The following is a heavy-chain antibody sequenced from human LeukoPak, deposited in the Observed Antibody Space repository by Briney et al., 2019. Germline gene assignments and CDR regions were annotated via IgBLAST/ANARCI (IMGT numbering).Heavy chain of an antibody. CDR1: GFTFSSYR. J-gene: IGHJ4*02. CDR3: VRDRSPGYFDY. D-gene: IGHD3-10*01. V-gene: IGHV3-21*01. Sequence: GGSQRLSCAASGFTFSSYRMNWLRQAPGKGLDWVSSISSSHNNIYYADSVKGRFSISRDNAKNSLFLQMNSLRAEDTAVYYCVRDRSPGYFDYWGQGTLVTVSS. CDR2: ISSSHNNI.